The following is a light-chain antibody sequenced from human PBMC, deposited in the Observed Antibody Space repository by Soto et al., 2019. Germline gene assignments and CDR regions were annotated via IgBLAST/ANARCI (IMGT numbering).Light chain of an antibody. CDR3: QQYVTSPAIT. CDR2: GAT. CDR1: QSVSSSY. J-gene: IGKJ5*01. Sequence: EVVLTQSPGTLSLSPGERATLSCRASQSVSSSYLAWYQQKPGQAPRLLIYGATMRTTGTPDRFSGAVSETHFTLAISRLEPGDFAVYYGQQYVTSPAITFGQGTRLEIK. V-gene: IGKV3-20*01.